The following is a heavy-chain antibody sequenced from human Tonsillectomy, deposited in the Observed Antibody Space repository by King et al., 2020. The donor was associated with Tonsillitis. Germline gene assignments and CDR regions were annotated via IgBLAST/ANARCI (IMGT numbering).Heavy chain of an antibody. CDR3: ARYDFWSGYDMDV. V-gene: IGHV3-21*01. CDR2: ISSSSSYI. Sequence: QLVQSGGGLVKPGGSLRLSCAASGFTFSSYSMPWVRQAPGKGLEWVSSISSSSSYISYVDSVKGRFTISRDNAKNSLYLQMNSLTAEDTAVYYCARYDFWSGYDMDVWGKGTTVTV. D-gene: IGHD3-3*01. J-gene: IGHJ6*03. CDR1: GFTFSSYS.